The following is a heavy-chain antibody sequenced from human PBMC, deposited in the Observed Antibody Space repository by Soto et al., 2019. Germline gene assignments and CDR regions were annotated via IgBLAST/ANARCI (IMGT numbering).Heavy chain of an antibody. CDR2: ITGDGKAT. CDR3: ARITRS. J-gene: IGHJ5*02. V-gene: IGHV3-23*01. Sequence: SESGGGLVQPGGSLRLSCAASGLTVSSSAMTWVRQAPGKGLEWISSITGDGKATYYADSVKGRFTISKDISTNTLFLQMNSLRGEDTATYYCARITRSWGQGTLVTVSS. D-gene: IGHD3-3*01. CDR1: GLTVSSSA.